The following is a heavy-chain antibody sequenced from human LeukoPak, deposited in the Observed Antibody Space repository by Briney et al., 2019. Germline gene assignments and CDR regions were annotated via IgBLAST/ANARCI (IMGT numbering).Heavy chain of an antibody. D-gene: IGHD3-22*01. CDR2: IRYDGSNK. Sequence: GGSLRLSCAASGFTFSSYGMHWVRQAPGKGLEWVAFIRYDGSNKYYADSVKGRFTISRDNSKNTRYLQMNSLRAEDTAVYYCAKTYYYDSSGYYYLGWFDPWGQGTLVTVSS. CDR3: AKTYYYDSSGYYYLGWFDP. CDR1: GFTFSSYG. J-gene: IGHJ5*02. V-gene: IGHV3-30*02.